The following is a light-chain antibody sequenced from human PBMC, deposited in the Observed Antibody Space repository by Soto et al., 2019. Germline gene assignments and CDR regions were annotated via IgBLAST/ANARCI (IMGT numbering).Light chain of an antibody. CDR2: GAS. V-gene: IGKV3-20*01. Sequence: EIVLTQSPGTLSLSPGERATLSCRASQSVSSSNLAWYQQKPGQAPRLLIYGASSRATGIQDKFSGSGSGTDFTLTISRLEPEDFAVYYCQQYGSSPLTFGGGTKVEIK. J-gene: IGKJ4*01. CDR3: QQYGSSPLT. CDR1: QSVSSSN.